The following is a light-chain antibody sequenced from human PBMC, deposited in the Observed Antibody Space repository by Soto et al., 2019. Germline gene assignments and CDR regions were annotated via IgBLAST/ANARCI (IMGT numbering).Light chain of an antibody. V-gene: IGLV2-14*03. J-gene: IGLJ2*01. CDR3: SSYTISNTGI. CDR1: SSDIGANNY. CDR2: DVD. Sequence: QSALTQPASVSGSPGQSITISCTGTSSDIGANNYVSWYQQHPGKAPKLMIYDVDNRPSGVSNRFSGSKSDNTASLTISGLQAEDEAVYYCSSYTISNTGIFGGGTKLTVL.